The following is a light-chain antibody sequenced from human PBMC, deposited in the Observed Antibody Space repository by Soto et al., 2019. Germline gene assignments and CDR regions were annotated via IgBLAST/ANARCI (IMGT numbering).Light chain of an antibody. CDR3: SSYINSKSRL. Sequence: QSALTQPASVSGSPGQSITITCTGTTSDYVSWYQQHPGNAPKLMIYEVSNRPSGVSDRFSGSKSGNTASLTISGLQAEDEADYYCSSYINSKSRLFGGGTKVTAL. CDR2: EVS. J-gene: IGLJ2*01. CDR1: TSDY. V-gene: IGLV2-14*01.